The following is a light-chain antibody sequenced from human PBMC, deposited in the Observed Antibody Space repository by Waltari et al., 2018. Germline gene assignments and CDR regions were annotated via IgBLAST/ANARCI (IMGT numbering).Light chain of an antibody. V-gene: IGKV1-9*01. CDR1: QGISRF. Sequence: IQLTQSPSSLSASVGDKVTIPCRASQGISRFLAWYQQRPGKAPKVLIYDASTSHSGVPSRFSGSGYGTDFTLTINSLQPEDFATYYCEQLLSYPRTFGQGT. CDR2: DAS. CDR3: EQLLSYPRT. J-gene: IGKJ2*01.